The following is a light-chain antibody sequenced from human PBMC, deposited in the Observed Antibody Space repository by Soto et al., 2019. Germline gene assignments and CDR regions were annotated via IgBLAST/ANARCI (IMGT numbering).Light chain of an antibody. J-gene: IGKJ1*01. CDR2: DAS. Sequence: DIQMTQSPSTLSASVGDTFTIACRASQGISGWLAWYQQKAGKAPRLLIFDASSLMSGVPSRFSGSGYGTEFTLTINRLQPDDSATYYCQQYDSFSVWTFGQGTKVDIK. CDR1: QGISGW. CDR3: QQYDSFSVWT. V-gene: IGKV1-5*01.